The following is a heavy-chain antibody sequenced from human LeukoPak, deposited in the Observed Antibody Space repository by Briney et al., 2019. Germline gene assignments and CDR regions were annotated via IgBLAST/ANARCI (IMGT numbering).Heavy chain of an antibody. V-gene: IGHV4-34*01. CDR1: GFTFSSYA. CDR3: ARVRYYYGSGRQSNWFDP. D-gene: IGHD3-10*01. CDR2: INHSGST. J-gene: IGHJ5*02. Sequence: PGGSLRLSCAASGFTFSSYAMSWVRQAPGKGLEWIGEINHSGSTNYNPSLKSRVTISVDTSKNQFSLKLSSVTAADTAVYYCARVRYYYGSGRQSNWFDPWGQGTLVTVSS.